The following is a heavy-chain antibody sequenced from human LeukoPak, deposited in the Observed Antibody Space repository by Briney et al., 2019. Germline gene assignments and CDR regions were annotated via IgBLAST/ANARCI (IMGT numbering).Heavy chain of an antibody. V-gene: IGHV3-21*01. CDR1: GFTFSSSS. Sequence: PGGSLRLSCAASGFTFSSSSMNWVRQAPGKVLEWVSSIDPRGRGDYYAGSVKGRLTICGDNAPGSLYVLMNSLTVGVTAVSYCAREGSIHQQLDYWGQGTLVTVSS. CDR2: IDPRGRGD. D-gene: IGHD6-13*01. J-gene: IGHJ4*02. CDR3: AREGSIHQQLDY.